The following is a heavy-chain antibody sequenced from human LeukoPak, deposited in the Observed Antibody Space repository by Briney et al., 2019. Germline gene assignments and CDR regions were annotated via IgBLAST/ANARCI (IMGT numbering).Heavy chain of an antibody. CDR1: GFTFSSYA. CDR3: ARDRRYGGAYGMDV. J-gene: IGHJ6*02. V-gene: IGHV3-30*14. D-gene: IGHD1-14*01. CDR2: ISYDGSNK. Sequence: GGSLRLSCAASGFTFSSYAMSWVRQAPGKGLEWVAVISYDGSNKYYADSVKGRFTISRDNSKNTLYLQMNSLRAEDTAVYYCARDRRYGGAYGMDVWGQGTTVTVSS.